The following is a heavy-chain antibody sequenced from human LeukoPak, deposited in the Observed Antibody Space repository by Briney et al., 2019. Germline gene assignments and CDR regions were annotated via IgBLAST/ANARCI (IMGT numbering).Heavy chain of an antibody. CDR1: GFTFSNAW. D-gene: IGHD3-22*01. CDR2: IKSKTDGGTT. J-gene: IGHJ4*02. CDR3: STTYYYDSSEGY. V-gene: IGHV3-15*07. Sequence: GGSLRLSCAASGFTFSNAWMNWVRQAPGKGLEWVGRIKSKTDGGTTDYAAPVKGRFTISRDDSKNTLHLQMNSLKTEDTAVYYCSTTYYYDSSEGYWGQGTLVTVSS.